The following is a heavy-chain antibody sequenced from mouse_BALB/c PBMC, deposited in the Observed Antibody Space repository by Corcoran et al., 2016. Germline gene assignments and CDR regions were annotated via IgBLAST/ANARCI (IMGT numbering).Heavy chain of an antibody. V-gene: IGHV1-18*01. CDR2: INPNNGGT. CDR1: GSTFTEYT. D-gene: IGHD6-1*01. Sequence: EVQLQQSGPELVKPVASLKISCKTSGSTFTEYTMHWVKQSHGTSLEWSGGINPNNGGTSYNQKFKCKATLTVDKSSSTAYMELRSLTSEDSAVYYCARSLLEGYFDYWGQGTTLTVSS. CDR3: ARSLLEGYFDY. J-gene: IGHJ2*01.